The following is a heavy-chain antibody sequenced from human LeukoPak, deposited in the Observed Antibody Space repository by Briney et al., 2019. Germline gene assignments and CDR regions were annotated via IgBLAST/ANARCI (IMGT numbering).Heavy chain of an antibody. D-gene: IGHD5-24*01. V-gene: IGHV1-2*02. J-gene: IGHJ6*03. CDR1: GYTFTGYY. CDR3: ARGKVNLDYYYYYYMDV. CDR2: INPNSGGT. Sequence: GASVKVSCKASGYTFTGYYMHWVRQAPGQGLEWMGWINPNSGGTNYAQKFQGRVTMTRDTSISTAYMELSRLRSDDTAVYYCARGKVNLDYYYYYYMDVWGKGTTVTISS.